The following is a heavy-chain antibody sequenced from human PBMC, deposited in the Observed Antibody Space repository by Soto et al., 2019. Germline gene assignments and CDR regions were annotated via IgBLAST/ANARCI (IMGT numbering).Heavy chain of an antibody. CDR2: TYYRTKWYN. D-gene: IGHD5-18*01. CDR1: GDSVSSNSAA. J-gene: IGHJ3*02. V-gene: IGHV6-1*01. CDR3: ATAMVTFDAFDI. Sequence: SQTLSLTCAISGDSVSSNSAAWNWIRQSPSRGLEWLGRTYYRTKWYNDYAVSVKSRITINPDTSKNQFSLQLNSVTPEDTTLYYCATAMVTFDAFDIWGQGTMVTVSS.